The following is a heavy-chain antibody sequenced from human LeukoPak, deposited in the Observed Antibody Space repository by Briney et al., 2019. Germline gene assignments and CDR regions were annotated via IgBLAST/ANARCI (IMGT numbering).Heavy chain of an antibody. Sequence: PGGSLRLSCAASGFTFDDYGMSWVRQAPGKGLEWVSVISAGGGSTYYADSVKGRFTISRDKSKNTLYLQMNSLRVEDTAIYYCAKFAVAATYGSAMDVWGQGTTVTVSS. CDR3: AKFAVAATYGSAMDV. CDR1: GFTFDDYG. D-gene: IGHD2-15*01. CDR2: ISAGGGST. J-gene: IGHJ6*02. V-gene: IGHV3-23*01.